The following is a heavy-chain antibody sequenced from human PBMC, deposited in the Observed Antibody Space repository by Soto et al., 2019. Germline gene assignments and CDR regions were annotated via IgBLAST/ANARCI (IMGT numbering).Heavy chain of an antibody. Sequence: PGGSLRLSCAAAGFTFRSHAMHWVRQDPGKGLEWVSGTTASGGRTYYADSVKGRFTISRDNSKNTLSLQMNSLRAEDTAVYYCAKEVVPTALYGMDVWGQGTTVTVSS. CDR1: GFTFRSHA. V-gene: IGHV3-23*01. D-gene: IGHD2-15*01. CDR3: AKEVVPTALYGMDV. CDR2: TTASGGRT. J-gene: IGHJ6*02.